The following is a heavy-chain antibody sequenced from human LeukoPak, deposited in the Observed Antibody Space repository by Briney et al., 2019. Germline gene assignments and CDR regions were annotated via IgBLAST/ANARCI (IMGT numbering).Heavy chain of an antibody. J-gene: IGHJ2*01. CDR2: IYYSGST. Sequence: SETLSLTCTVSGGSISSYYWSWIRQPPGKGLEWIGYIYYSGSTNYNPSLKSRVTISVDTSKNQFSLKLSSVTAADTAVYYCARIIAFGWLVSAWYFDLWGRGTLVTV. D-gene: IGHD5-24*01. CDR1: GGSISSYY. V-gene: IGHV4-59*01. CDR3: ARIIAFGWLVSAWYFDL.